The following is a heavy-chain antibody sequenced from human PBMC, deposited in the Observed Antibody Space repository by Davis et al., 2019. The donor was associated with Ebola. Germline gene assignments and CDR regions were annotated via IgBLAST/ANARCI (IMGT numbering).Heavy chain of an antibody. CDR2: ISGPGTTT. J-gene: IGHJ6*02. CDR3: AKAMYTVTPIRNGMDV. V-gene: IGHV3-23*01. CDR1: GLTFSDYG. D-gene: IGHD4-17*01. Sequence: PGGSLRLSCAASGLTFSDYGMAWVRQAPGKGLEWVSAISGPGTTTYYAESVKGRFTISRDNSKNTLLLQMNSLRVEDTAVFYCAKAMYTVTPIRNGMDVWGQGTTVTVSS.